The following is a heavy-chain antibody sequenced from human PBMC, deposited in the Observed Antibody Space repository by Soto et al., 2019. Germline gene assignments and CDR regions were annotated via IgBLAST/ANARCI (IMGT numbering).Heavy chain of an antibody. J-gene: IGHJ4*02. CDR1: GGTFSSYA. V-gene: IGHV1-2*02. D-gene: IGHD6-6*01. CDR2: INPNSGGT. Sequence: QVQLVQSGAEVKKPGSSVKVSCKASGGTFSSYAFNWVRQAPGQGLEWMGWINPNSGGTTYAQKFQGRVTVTRDTSISTAYMELSSLRSDDTAVYYCARGGSSSLDYWGQGTLVTVSS. CDR3: ARGGSSSLDY.